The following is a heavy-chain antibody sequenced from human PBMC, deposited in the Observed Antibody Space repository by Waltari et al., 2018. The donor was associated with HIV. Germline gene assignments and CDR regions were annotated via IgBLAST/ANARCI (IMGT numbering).Heavy chain of an antibody. CDR2: IYYSGST. D-gene: IGHD1-26*01. J-gene: IGHJ5*02. V-gene: IGHV4-59*01. Sequence: QVQLQESGPGLVKPSETLSLTYTVSGGSISSYYWSWIRQPPGKGLEWIGYIYYSGSTNYNPSLKSRVTISVDTSKNQFSLKLSSVTAADTAVYYCAAAGSWLPWFDPWGQGTLVTVSS. CDR1: GGSISSYY. CDR3: AAAGSWLPWFDP.